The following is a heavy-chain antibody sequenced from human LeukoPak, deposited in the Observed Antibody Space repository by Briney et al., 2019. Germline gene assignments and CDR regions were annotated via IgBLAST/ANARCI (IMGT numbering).Heavy chain of an antibody. CDR3: ARCKAEYYDFWSGTIFGY. V-gene: IGHV4-59*01. J-gene: IGHJ4*02. CDR2: IYYSGST. D-gene: IGHD3-3*01. Sequence: PSETLSLTCTVSGGSISSYYWSWIPQPPAKGLEWVGYIYYSGSTNYNPSLKSRVTISVDTSKNQFSLKLSSVTAAGTGVYYCARCKAEYYDFWSGTIFGYWGQGTLVTVSS. CDR1: GGSISSYY.